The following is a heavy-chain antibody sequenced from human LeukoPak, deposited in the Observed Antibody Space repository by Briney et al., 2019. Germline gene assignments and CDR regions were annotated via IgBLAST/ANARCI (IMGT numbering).Heavy chain of an antibody. D-gene: IGHD3-10*01. CDR3: ARDRARGGDSRAFDY. Sequence: GGSLRLSCAASGFTFSSYSMNWVRQAPGKGLEWVSYISGGSSAIYYADSVKGRFTISRDSAKNSLYLQMNSLRADDTALYYCARDRARGGDSRAFDYWGQGTLVTVSS. CDR1: GFTFSSYS. CDR2: ISGGSSAI. J-gene: IGHJ4*02. V-gene: IGHV3-48*04.